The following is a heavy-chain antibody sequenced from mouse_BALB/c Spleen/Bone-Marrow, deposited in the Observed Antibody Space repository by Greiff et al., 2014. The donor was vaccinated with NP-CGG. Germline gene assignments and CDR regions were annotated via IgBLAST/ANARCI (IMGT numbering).Heavy chain of an antibody. CDR2: IDPANGNT. CDR1: GFNIKDTY. V-gene: IGHV14-3*02. CDR3: ARYYYGSSYFYY. J-gene: IGHJ2*01. D-gene: IGHD1-1*01. Sequence: EVQLQQSGAELVKPGASVKLSCTASGFNIKDTYMHWVKQRPEQCLEWIGRIDPANGNTKYDPKFQGKATITADTSSNTAYLQLSSLTSEDTAVYYWARYYYGSSYFYYWGQGTTLTVSS.